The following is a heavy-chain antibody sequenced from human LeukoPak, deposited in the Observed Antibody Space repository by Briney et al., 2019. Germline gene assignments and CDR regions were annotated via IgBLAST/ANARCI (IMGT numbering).Heavy chain of an antibody. V-gene: IGHV3-30*04. CDR2: ISYHGSNK. J-gene: IGHJ4*02. Sequence: GRSLRLSCAASGFTFSSYSMHWVRRAPGKGLEWLTLISYHGSNKDYTDSVRGRFTISRDNSKNTVFLQMNSLRTEDTAVYFCARSPERLGQGYLDSWGQGTLVTVSS. CDR1: GFTFSSYS. CDR3: ARSPERLGQGYLDS. D-gene: IGHD3/OR15-3a*01.